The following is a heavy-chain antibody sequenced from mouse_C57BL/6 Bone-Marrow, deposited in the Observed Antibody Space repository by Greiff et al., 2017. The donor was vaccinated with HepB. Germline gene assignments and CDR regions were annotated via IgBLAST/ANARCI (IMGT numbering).Heavy chain of an antibody. CDR3: ARHYYEYDGDAMDY. V-gene: IGHV1-9*01. Sequence: QVQLQQSGAELMKPGASVKLSCKATGYTFTGYWIEWVKQRPGHGLEWIGEILPGSGSTNYTEKFKGKATFTADTSSNTAYMQLSSLTTEDSAIYYSARHYYEYDGDAMDYWGQGTSVTVSS. CDR2: ILPGSGST. CDR1: GYTFTGYW. D-gene: IGHD2-4*01. J-gene: IGHJ4*01.